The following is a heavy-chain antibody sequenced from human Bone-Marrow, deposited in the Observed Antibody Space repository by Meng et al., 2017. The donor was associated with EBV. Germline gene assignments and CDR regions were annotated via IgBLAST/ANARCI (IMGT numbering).Heavy chain of an antibody. CDR2: IHHGGST. J-gene: IGHJ5*02. D-gene: IGHD3-10*01. Sequence: QVQLQDSGPGLVKSSGTLSLTCGVSGGSISSDNWWTWVRQPPGKGLEWVGEIHHGGSTNYNPSLKSRVTISLDKSKNQFSLRLTSVTAADTAVYYCSIIIYGSGLNSWFDPWGQGTLVTVSS. V-gene: IGHV4-4*02. CDR3: SIIIYGSGLNSWFDP. CDR1: GGSISSDNW.